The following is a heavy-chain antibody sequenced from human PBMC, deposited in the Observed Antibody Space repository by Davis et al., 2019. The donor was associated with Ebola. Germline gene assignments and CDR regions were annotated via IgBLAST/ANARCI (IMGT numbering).Heavy chain of an antibody. J-gene: IGHJ4*02. CDR1: GFTFSSYG. D-gene: IGHD2-15*01. CDR3: AKVEVLGY. CDR2: ISYDGSNK. V-gene: IGHV3-30*18. Sequence: PGGSLRLSCAASGFTFSSYGMHWVRQAPGKGLEWVAVISYDGSNKYYADSVEGRFTISRDNSKNTLYLQMNSLRAEDTAVYYCAKVEVLGYWGQGTLVTVSS.